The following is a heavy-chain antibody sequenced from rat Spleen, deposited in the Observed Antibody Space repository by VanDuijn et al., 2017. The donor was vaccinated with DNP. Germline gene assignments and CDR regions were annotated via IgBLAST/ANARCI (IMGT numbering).Heavy chain of an antibody. Sequence: EVQLLESGPGLVKPSQSLSLTCSVTGYSITSNYWGWIRTFPGNKMEYVGHISYSGTTHYNPSLKSRISITRDTSKDQFFLQLNSVTTEDTATYYCARSSSILDYFNYWGQGVMVTVSS. J-gene: IGHJ2*01. CDR1: GYSITSNY. CDR2: ISYSGTT. D-gene: IGHD1-6*01. CDR3: ARSSSILDYFNY. V-gene: IGHV3-1*01.